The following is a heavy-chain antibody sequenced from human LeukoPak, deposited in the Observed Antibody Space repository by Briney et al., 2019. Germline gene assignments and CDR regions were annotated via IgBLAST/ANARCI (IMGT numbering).Heavy chain of an antibody. CDR2: ITNNSSAA. Sequence: GGSLRLSCAASGFIFSDYYMSWIRQAPGKGLEWVSYITNNSSAAMYADSVKGRFTISRDNAKNSLYLQMNGLTPEDTAVYYCATSERSYYASGTFDLWGLGTLVKVSS. CDR1: GFIFSDYY. J-gene: IGHJ4*02. V-gene: IGHV3-11*01. D-gene: IGHD3-10*01. CDR3: ATSERSYYASGTFDL.